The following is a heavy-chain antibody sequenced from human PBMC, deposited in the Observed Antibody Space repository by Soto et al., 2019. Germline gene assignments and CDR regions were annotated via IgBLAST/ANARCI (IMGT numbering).Heavy chain of an antibody. CDR2: IKQDGSEK. D-gene: IGHD3-3*01. J-gene: IGHJ4*02. Sequence: PGGSLRLSCAASGFTFSSYWMSWVRQAPGKGLEWVANIKQDGSEKYYVDSVKGRFTISRDNAKNSLYLQMNSLRAEDTAVYYCARDLEMATPLLWAYFDYWGQGTLVTVSS. CDR1: GFTFSSYW. V-gene: IGHV3-7*01. CDR3: ARDLEMATPLLWAYFDY.